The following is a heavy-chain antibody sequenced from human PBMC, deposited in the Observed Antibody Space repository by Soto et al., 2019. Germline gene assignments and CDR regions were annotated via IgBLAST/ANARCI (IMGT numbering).Heavy chain of an antibody. Sequence: PGGSLRLSCAASGFTFSSYAMSWVRQAPGKGLEWVSAISGSGGSTYYADSVKGRFTISRDNSENTLYLQMNSLRAEDTAVYYCAKDLRSGWYLAEYFQHWGQGTLVTVSS. J-gene: IGHJ1*01. D-gene: IGHD6-19*01. V-gene: IGHV3-23*01. CDR1: GFTFSSYA. CDR2: ISGSGGST. CDR3: AKDLRSGWYLAEYFQH.